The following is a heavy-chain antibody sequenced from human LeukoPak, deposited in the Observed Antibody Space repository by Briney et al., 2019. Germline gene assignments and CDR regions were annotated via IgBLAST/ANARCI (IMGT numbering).Heavy chain of an antibody. Sequence: GGSLRLSCAASGFTFSSYAMHWARQAPGKGLEWVAVIWSDTTNKYYADSVKGRFTISRDNSKNSLYLQMNSLRAEDTALYYCAKGHLDYYGMDVWGQGTTVTVSS. V-gene: IGHV3-30*02. CDR2: IWSDTTNK. CDR1: GFTFSSYA. CDR3: AKGHLDYYGMDV. J-gene: IGHJ6*02.